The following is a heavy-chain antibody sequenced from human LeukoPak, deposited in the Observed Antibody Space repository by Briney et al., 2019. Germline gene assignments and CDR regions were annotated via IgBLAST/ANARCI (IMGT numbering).Heavy chain of an antibody. CDR3: AQIPFRSGDYHFDY. CDR2: ISGSGTST. Sequence: AGGSLRLSCAAAGFIFNNYNMNWVRQAPGKGREWVSTISGSGTSTYYADSVKGRFTVSRDNSKNTLHLQMKSLSAADTAVYYCAQIPFRSGDYHFDYWGQGTLLTVSS. CDR1: GFIFNNYN. J-gene: IGHJ4*02. V-gene: IGHV3-23*01. D-gene: IGHD3-3*01.